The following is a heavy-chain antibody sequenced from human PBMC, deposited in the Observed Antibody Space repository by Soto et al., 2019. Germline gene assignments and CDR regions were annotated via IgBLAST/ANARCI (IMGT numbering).Heavy chain of an antibody. J-gene: IGHJ6*03. V-gene: IGHV3-21*01. Sequence: EVQLGESGGGLVKPGGSLRLSCAASGFTFSSYRMNWVRQAPGKGLEWVSSISSSSSYIYYADSVKGRFTISRDNAKNSLYLQMNSLRAEDTAVYYCARSPYYDFWSGPPYYYYYYYMDVWGKGTTVTVSS. CDR1: GFTFSSYR. D-gene: IGHD3-3*01. CDR3: ARSPYYDFWSGPPYYYYYYYMDV. CDR2: ISSSSSYI.